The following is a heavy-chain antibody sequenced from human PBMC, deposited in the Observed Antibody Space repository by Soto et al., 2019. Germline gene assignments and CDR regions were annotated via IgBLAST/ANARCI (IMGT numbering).Heavy chain of an antibody. CDR2: IIPIFGTA. D-gene: IGHD6-6*01. V-gene: IGHV1-69*13. CDR3: ARVPARSIAARGWFDP. J-gene: IGHJ5*02. CDR1: GGTFSSYA. Sequence: SVKVSCKASGGTFSSYAISWVRQAPGQGLEWMGGIIPIFGTANYAQKFQGRVTITADESTSTAYMELSSLRSEDTAVYYCARVPARSIAARGWFDPWVQGTLVTVSS.